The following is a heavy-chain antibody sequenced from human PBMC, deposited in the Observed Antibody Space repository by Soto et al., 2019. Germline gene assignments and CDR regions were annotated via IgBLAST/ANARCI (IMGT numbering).Heavy chain of an antibody. CDR1: GYTFTSCG. D-gene: IGHD6-13*01. V-gene: IGHV1-18*01. CDR3: AREDNGGIAAAGPDYYYYMDA. J-gene: IGHJ6*03. Sequence: ASVKVSCKASGYTFTSCGISWLLQAPGQGLEWMGWISAYNGNTNYAQKLQGRVTVTTDTSTSTAYMELRSLRSDDTAVYYCAREDNGGIAAAGPDYYYYMDAWGKGTTVTVSS. CDR2: ISAYNGNT.